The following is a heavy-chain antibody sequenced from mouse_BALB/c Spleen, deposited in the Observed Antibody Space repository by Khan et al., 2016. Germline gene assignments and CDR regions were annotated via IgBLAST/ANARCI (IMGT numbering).Heavy chain of an antibody. D-gene: IGHD1-1*01. J-gene: IGHJ3*01. CDR1: GYAFTNVL. CDR2: INPGSGST. Sequence: QVQLQQSGADLVRPGTSVKVSCKASGYAFTNVLIDWIKQRPGQGLDWIGVINPGSGSTNYNEKFKGKATLTADKSSSTAYMQLSSLTSADSAVYFAASHYGSSYLGFAYWGQGTLVTVSA. V-gene: IGHV1-54*01. CDR3: ASHYGSSYLGFAY.